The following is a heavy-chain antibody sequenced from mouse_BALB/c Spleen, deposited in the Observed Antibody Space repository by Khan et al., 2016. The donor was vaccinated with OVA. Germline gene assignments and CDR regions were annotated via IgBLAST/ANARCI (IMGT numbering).Heavy chain of an antibody. CDR3: AREWAAWFPY. CDR2: ISPGSDKT. Sequence: QVQLQQSGAELARPGASVNLSCKASGYTFTDYYINWMRQRTGQGLEWIGEISPGSDKTYYNEKFKGKATLTVDKSSSTAYLQLSSLTSGDSAVYFCAREWAAWFPYWGQGTMVTVSA. CDR1: GYTFTDYY. J-gene: IGHJ3*01. V-gene: IGHV1-77*01.